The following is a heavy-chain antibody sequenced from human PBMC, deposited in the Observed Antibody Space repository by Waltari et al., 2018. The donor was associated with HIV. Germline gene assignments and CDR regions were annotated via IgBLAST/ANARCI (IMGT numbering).Heavy chain of an antibody. Sequence: VQPGGSLRIACAASGFTFSTYAMSWVRQAPGKGLEWVSAISSRGGGTFYADSVKGRFTISRDNSKNTLYLQMNSLRVEDTAVYYCAKDGGRYGILTGYFDYWGQGTLVPSPQ. D-gene: IGHD3-9*01. CDR1: GFTFSTYA. V-gene: IGHV3-23*01. CDR2: ISSRGGGT. J-gene: IGHJ4*02. CDR3: AKDGGRYGILTGYFDY.